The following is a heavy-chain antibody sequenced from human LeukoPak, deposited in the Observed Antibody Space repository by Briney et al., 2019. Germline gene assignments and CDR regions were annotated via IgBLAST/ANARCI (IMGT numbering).Heavy chain of an antibody. V-gene: IGHV4-39*07. J-gene: IGHJ6*02. D-gene: IGHD2-2*01. CDR1: GGSISSSSYY. Sequence: PSETLSLTCTVSGGSISSSSYYWGWIRQPPGKGLEWIGSIYYSGSTYYNPSLKSRVTISVDTSKNQFSLKLSSVTAADTAVYYCAREVQLRYGMDVWGQGTTVTVSS. CDR2: IYYSGST. CDR3: AREVQLRYGMDV.